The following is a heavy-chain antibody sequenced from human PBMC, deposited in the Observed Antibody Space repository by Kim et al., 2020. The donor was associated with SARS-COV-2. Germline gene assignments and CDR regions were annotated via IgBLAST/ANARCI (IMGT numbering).Heavy chain of an antibody. J-gene: IGHJ4*02. CDR1: GYTFTSYA. CDR3: ASPLGYCSSTSCPDFDY. V-gene: IGHV1-3*01. Sequence: ASVKVSCKASGYTFTSYAMHWVRQAPGQRLEWMGWINAGNGNTKYSQKFQGRVTITRDTSASTVYMELRSLTSEDTAVYYCASPLGYCSSTSCPDFDYWGQGTLVTVSS. D-gene: IGHD2-2*01. CDR2: INAGNGNT.